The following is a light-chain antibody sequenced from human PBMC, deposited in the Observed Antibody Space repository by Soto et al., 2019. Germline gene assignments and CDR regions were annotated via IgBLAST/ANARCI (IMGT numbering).Light chain of an antibody. CDR2: DAS. V-gene: IGKV3-11*01. Sequence: IVLTQSPDTLSLSPGETATLSCRASQSISDYLAWYQQKPGQAPRLLIYDASNRATGIPGRFSGSGSGTDFSLPIRGLEAEEVAIYYCQQRSDWPSAFGGGTRVQIK. CDR3: QQRSDWPSA. J-gene: IGKJ4*01. CDR1: QSISDY.